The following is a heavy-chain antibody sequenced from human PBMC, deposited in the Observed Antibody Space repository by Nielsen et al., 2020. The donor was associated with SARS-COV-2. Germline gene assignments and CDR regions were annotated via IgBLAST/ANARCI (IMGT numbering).Heavy chain of an antibody. CDR3: ARVGLEWLPEGTFNYYYYYGMDV. D-gene: IGHD3-3*01. CDR1: GFPFSSYE. CDR2: ISSSGSTI. V-gene: IGHV3-48*03. J-gene: IGHJ6*02. Sequence: GESLKISCAASGFPFSSYEMNWVRQAPGKGLEWVSYISSSGSTIYYADSVKGRFTISRDNAKNSLYLQMNSLRAEDTAVYYCARVGLEWLPEGTFNYYYYYGMDVWGQGTTVTVSS.